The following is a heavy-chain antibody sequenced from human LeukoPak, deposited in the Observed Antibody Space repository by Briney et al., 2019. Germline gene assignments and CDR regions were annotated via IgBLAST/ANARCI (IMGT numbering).Heavy chain of an antibody. J-gene: IGHJ6*03. CDR3: ARDSLLPSAMGYYYMDV. D-gene: IGHD2-2*01. CDR2: IYTSGST. V-gene: IGHV4-61*02. CDR1: GGSISRGSYY. Sequence: SQTLSLTCTVSGGSISRGSYYWSWIRQPARKGLEWIRRIYTSGSTNHNPSLKSRVTISVDTSKNQFSLKLSSVTAADTALYYCARDSLLPSAMGYYYMDVWGKGTTVTVSS.